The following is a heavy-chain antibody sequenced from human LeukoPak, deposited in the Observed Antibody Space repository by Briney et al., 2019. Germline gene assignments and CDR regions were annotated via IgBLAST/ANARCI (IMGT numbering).Heavy chain of an antibody. CDR3: AQDGSGSYGGPFDY. CDR1: GGTFSSYA. V-gene: IGHV1-69*05. Sequence: ASVKVSCKASGGTFSSYAISWVRQAPGQGLEWMGGIIPIFGTANYAQKFQGRVTITTDESTSTAYMELSSLRSEDTAVYYCAQDGSGSYGGPFDYWGQGTLVTVS. CDR2: IIPIFGTA. D-gene: IGHD3-10*01. J-gene: IGHJ4*02.